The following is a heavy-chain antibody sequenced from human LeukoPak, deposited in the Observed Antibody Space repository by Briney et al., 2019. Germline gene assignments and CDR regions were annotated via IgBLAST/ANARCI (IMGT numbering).Heavy chain of an antibody. CDR2: IIPIFGTA. CDR1: GGTFSSYA. CDR3: ARERGTNYYDSSGSYFDY. D-gene: IGHD3-22*01. V-gene: IGHV1-69*06. Sequence: SVKVSCKASGGTFSSYAISWVRQAPGQGLEWMGGIIPIFGTANYAQKFQGRVTITADKSTSTAYMELSSLRSEDTAVYYCARERGTNYYDSSGSYFDYWGQGTLVTVSS. J-gene: IGHJ4*02.